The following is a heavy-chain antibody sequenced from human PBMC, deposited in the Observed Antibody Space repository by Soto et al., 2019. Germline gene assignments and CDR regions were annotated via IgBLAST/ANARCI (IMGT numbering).Heavy chain of an antibody. Sequence: GSLCLSCAVAGVPFTSNSMHRCRRHPPVRGVEWVGKIYHGRNNNYNHSLKGRVTISRDKSKNPFYLNMNSVRAADTAVYYCARDRGGVPHGLHVWGQGAMVTVSS. V-gene: IGHV4-4*02. J-gene: IGHJ6*02. CDR3: ARDRGGVPHGLHV. CDR2: IYHGRNN. D-gene: IGHD3-16*01. CDR1: GVPFTSNSM.